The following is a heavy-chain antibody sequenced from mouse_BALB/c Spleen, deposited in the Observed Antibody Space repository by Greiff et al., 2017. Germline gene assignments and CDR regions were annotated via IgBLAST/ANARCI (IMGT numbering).Heavy chain of an antibody. D-gene: IGHD2-10*02. J-gene: IGHJ3*01. CDR2: IWSGGST. CDR1: GFSSTSYG. V-gene: IGHV2-4-1*01. CDR3: ARNGYGNAWFAY. Sequence: VKLMESGPGLVQPSQSLSITCTVSGFSSTSYGVHWVRQSPGKGLEWLGVIWSGGSTDYNAAFISRLSISKDNSKSQVFFKMNSLQADDTAIYYCARNGYGNAWFAYWGQGTLVTVSA.